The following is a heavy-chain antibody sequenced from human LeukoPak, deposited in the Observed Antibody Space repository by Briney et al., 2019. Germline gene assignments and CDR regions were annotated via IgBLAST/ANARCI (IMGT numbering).Heavy chain of an antibody. D-gene: IGHD3-10*01. CDR1: EFTFSSYA. CDR3: AKVKYYGSGSYFDAFDI. J-gene: IGHJ3*02. CDR2: ISGSGGST. Sequence: HTGGSLRLSCAASEFTFSSYAMSWVRQAPGKGLEWVSAISGSGGSTYYADSVKGRFTISRDNSKNTLYLQMNSLRAEDTAVYYCAKVKYYGSGSYFDAFDIWGQGTMVTVSS. V-gene: IGHV3-23*01.